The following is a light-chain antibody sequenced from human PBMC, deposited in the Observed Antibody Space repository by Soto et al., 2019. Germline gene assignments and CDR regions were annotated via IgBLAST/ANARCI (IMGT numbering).Light chain of an antibody. V-gene: IGLV3-21*04. CDR2: YDS. CDR3: QVWDSSSDPAV. CDR1: NIGSKS. Sequence: SSELTQPPSVSVAPGKTARITCGGTNIGSKSVHWYQQKPGQAPVLVIYYDSDRPSGIPERFSGSNSGNTATLTISRVEAGDEDDYYCQVWDSSSDPAVFGGGTQLTVL. J-gene: IGLJ7*01.